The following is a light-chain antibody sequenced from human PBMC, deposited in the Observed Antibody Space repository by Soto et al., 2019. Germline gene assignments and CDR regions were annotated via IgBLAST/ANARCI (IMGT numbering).Light chain of an antibody. V-gene: IGLV1-44*01. CDR3: AAWDDSLFWV. CDR2: SNN. Sequence: QSVLTQPPSASGTPGQGVTISCSGSSSNIRSNTVNWYQQLPGTAPKLLIYSNNQRPSGVPDRFSGSKSGTSASLTISGLQSEDEADYYCAAWDDSLFWVFGGGTKLTVL. CDR1: SSNIRSNT. J-gene: IGLJ3*02.